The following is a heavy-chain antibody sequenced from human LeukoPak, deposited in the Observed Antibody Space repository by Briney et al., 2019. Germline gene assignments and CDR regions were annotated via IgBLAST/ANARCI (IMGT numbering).Heavy chain of an antibody. Sequence: GGSLRLSCAAPGFTFGSSAMSWVRQAPGKGPEWVSTFSRSGPDTYYADSVKGRFTNFRDNSKNTLYLQMNSLRAEDTAVYYCAKGSLGSWYYFDYWGQGTLVTVSS. CDR2: FSRSGPDT. D-gene: IGHD6-13*01. V-gene: IGHV3-23*01. CDR3: AKGSLGSWYYFDY. CDR1: GFTFGSSA. J-gene: IGHJ4*02.